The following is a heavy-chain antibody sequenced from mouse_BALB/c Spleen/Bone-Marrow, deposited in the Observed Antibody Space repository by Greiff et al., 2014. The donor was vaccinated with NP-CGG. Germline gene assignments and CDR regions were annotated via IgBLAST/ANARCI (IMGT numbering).Heavy chain of an antibody. J-gene: IGHJ2*01. CDR1: GYTFTRYT. CDR3: ARADGSFDY. Sequence: QVQLQQPAAELARPGASVKMSCKASGYTFTRYTMHWVKQRPGQGLEWIGYINPSSGYTEYNQKFKDKTTLTADKSSSTAYMQLSSLTSEDSAVYYCARADGSFDYWGQGTILTVSS. CDR2: INPSSGYT. V-gene: IGHV1-4*02.